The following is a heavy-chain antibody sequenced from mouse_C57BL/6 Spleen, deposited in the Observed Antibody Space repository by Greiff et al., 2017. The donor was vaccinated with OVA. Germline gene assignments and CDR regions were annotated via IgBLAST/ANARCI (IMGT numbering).Heavy chain of an antibody. CDR1: GYSFTNYY. D-gene: IGHD2-4*01. J-gene: IGHJ2*01. CDR3: ARMTTVRGYFDY. Sequence: QVQLQQSGPELVKPGASVKISCKASGYSFTNYYIHWVKQRPGQGLEWIGWIYPGSGNTKYNEKFKGKATLTADKSSSTAYMQLSSLTSEDSAVYYCARMTTVRGYFDYWGQGTTLTVSS. CDR2: IYPGSGNT. V-gene: IGHV1-66*01.